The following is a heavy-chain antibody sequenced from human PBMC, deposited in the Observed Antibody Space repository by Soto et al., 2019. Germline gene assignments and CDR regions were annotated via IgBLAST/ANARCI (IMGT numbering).Heavy chain of an antibody. CDR3: AREGGYDSPHAS. CDR1: GDSINSGVYH. D-gene: IGHD5-12*01. V-gene: IGHV4-30-4*01. Sequence: QVQLQESGPGLLKPSQTLSLTCTVSGDSINSGVYHWSWIRQPPGGGLEWIGYTYNSGSTFYNPSLRSRLAISVDTANNQFSLRLRSLTAADTAVYYCAREGGYDSPHASWGQGTLVTVSS. CDR2: TYNSGST. J-gene: IGHJ5*02.